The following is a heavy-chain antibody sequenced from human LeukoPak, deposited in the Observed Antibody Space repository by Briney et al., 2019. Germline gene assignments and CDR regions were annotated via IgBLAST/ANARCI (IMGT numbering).Heavy chain of an antibody. CDR1: GFTFSNYA. Sequence: GGSLRLSCAASGFTFSNYAMHWVRQAPGKGLEWVAFISFDGNDKYYADSVKGRFTISRDNSKNTLYLQMNSLRAEDTAVYYCARDQPGTYTLSSTWGQGTLVTVSS. CDR2: ISFDGNDK. V-gene: IGHV3-30-3*01. D-gene: IGHD6-19*01. J-gene: IGHJ5*02. CDR3: ARDQPGTYTLSST.